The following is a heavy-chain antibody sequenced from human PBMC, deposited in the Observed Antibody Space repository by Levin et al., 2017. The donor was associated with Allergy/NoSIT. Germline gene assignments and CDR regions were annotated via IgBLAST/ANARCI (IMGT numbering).Heavy chain of an antibody. D-gene: IGHD6-19*01. CDR2: INPNSGGT. CDR3: ASSSGWYFGLDY. V-gene: IGHV1-2*02. J-gene: IGHJ4*02. Sequence: GESLKISCKASGYTFTGYYMHWVRQAPGQGLEWMGWINPNSGGTNYAQKFQGRVTMTRDTSISTAYMELSRLRSDDTAVYYCASSSGWYFGLDYWGQGTLVTVSS. CDR1: GYTFTGYY.